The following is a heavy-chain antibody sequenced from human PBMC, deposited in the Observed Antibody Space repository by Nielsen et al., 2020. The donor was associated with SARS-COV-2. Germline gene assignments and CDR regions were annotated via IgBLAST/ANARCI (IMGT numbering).Heavy chain of an antibody. CDR2: ISYDGSNK. CDR3: AREDVVVVPAAKGSYYYYGMDV. CDR1: GFTFSSYA. J-gene: IGHJ6*02. V-gene: IGHV3-30-3*01. Sequence: GGSLRLSCAASGFTFSSYAMHWVRQAPGKGLEWVAVISYDGSNKYYADSVKGRFTISRDNSKNTLYLQMNSLRTEDTAVYYCAREDVVVVPAAKGSYYYYGMDVWGQGTTVTVSS. D-gene: IGHD2-2*01.